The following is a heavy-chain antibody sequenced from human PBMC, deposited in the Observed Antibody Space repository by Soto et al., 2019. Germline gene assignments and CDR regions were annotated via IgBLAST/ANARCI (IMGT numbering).Heavy chain of an antibody. CDR2: IKQDGSEK. J-gene: IGHJ4*02. D-gene: IGHD2-2*01. CDR3: ARDSHIVVVPQCLMH. Sequence: GGSLRLSCAASGFTFSSYWMSWVRQAPGKGLEWVANIKQDGSEKYYVDSVKGRFTISRDNAKNSLYLQMNSLRAEDTAVYYCARDSHIVVVPQCLMHWGQGTLVTVSS. V-gene: IGHV3-7*01. CDR1: GFTFSSYW.